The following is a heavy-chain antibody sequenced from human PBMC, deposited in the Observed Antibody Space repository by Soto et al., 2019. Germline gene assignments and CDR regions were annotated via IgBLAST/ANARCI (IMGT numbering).Heavy chain of an antibody. CDR3: ARDGERDTGLNFYYYLHGMDA. D-gene: IGHD1-1*01. Sequence: ASVKVSCKASGYTXXXYGISWVRPAPGQCLELMGWISPYTGPTRYAEKFQGEMTMTTDTATSTAYMGLRSLRSDDTAVYYCARDGERDTGLNFYYYLHGMDAWGQGTRVTVSS. J-gene: IGHJ6*02. CDR1: GYTXXXYG. CDR2: ISPYTGPT. V-gene: IGHV1-18*04.